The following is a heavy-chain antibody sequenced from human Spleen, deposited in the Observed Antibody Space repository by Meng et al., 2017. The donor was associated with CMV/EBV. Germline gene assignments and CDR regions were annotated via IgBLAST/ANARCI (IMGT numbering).Heavy chain of an antibody. V-gene: IGHV1-69*05. CDR3: ATGGYDGSYYYALDV. J-gene: IGHJ6*02. CDR1: GYSFTGYF. Sequence: SVKVSCKASGYSFTGYFMHWVRQAPGQGLEWMGGIIPQFGTPDYTQKFQGRVTIITDESSSTAYMEMSSLRSDDTAVYYCATGGYDGSYYYALDVWGQGTTVTVSS. D-gene: IGHD5-12*01. CDR2: IIPQFGTP.